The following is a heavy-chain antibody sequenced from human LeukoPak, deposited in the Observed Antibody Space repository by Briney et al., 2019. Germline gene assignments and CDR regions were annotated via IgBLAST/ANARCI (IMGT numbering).Heavy chain of an antibody. CDR2: IFNSGT. CDR1: GGSISTYY. J-gene: IGHJ4*02. Sequence: SETLSLTCTVSGGSISTYYWSWIRQPPGKGLEWIGYIFNSGTNYNPSLKSRVTISVDTSKNQFSLKLSSVTAADTAVYYCARDRVDSSGWKYYFDYWGQGTLVTVSS. V-gene: IGHV4-59*12. CDR3: ARDRVDSSGWKYYFDY. D-gene: IGHD6-19*01.